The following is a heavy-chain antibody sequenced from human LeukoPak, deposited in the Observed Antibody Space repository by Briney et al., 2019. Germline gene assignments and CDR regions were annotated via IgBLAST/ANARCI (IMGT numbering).Heavy chain of an antibody. D-gene: IGHD4-17*01. Sequence: PGGSLRLSCAASGFTFSNHAMNWVRQAPGKGLEWVSAISGTGGNTYYADSVKGRFTISRDNSKNTLYVQMNSLRAEDTAVYYCAKDYSPSGDPSLYFHHWGQGTLVTVSS. CDR2: ISGTGGNT. CDR3: AKDYSPSGDPSLYFHH. CDR1: GFTFSNHA. V-gene: IGHV3-23*01. J-gene: IGHJ1*01.